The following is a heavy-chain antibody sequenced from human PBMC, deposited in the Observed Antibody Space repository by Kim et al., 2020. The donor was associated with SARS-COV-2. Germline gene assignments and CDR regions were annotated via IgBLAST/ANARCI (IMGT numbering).Heavy chain of an antibody. CDR3: ARGDATLWNY. D-gene: IGHD2-21*01. Sequence: SETLSLTCTVSGGSISSSSYYWGWIRQPPGKGLEWIGSIYYSGSTYYNPSLKSRVTISVDTSKNQFSLKLSSVTAADTAVYYCARGDATLWNYWGQGTLVTVSS. J-gene: IGHJ4*02. CDR1: GGSISSSSYY. CDR2: IYYSGST. V-gene: IGHV4-39*07.